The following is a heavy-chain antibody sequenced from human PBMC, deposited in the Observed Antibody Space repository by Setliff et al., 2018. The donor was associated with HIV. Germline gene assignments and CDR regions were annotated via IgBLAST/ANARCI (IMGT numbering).Heavy chain of an antibody. Sequence: EPLSLTCDVFVGPLSGHYWSWIRQPQGKGLEWFCSTSHSGKTNYNPSLQSRPTLSIDTSKNHFSLKLISVTAADTAVYYCARGEPPASRSGLLYWGQGMLVTVSS. D-gene: IGHD3-22*01. V-gene: IGHV4-34*01. CDR2: TSHSGKT. J-gene: IGHJ4*02. CDR3: ARGEPPASRSGLLY. CDR1: VGPLSGHY.